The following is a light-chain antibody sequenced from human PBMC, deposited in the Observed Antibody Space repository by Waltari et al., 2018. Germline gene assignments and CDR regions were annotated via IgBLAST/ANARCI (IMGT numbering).Light chain of an antibody. Sequence: QSALTQPRSVSGSPGQSVTISCIGAYNDVGNYNYVSWYKQTPGRAPKLIMYEVSKCAAGVPDRISGSKANNTASLTISRLQSEEEGDYYCCSYAGSYTWVFGGGTKVTVL. CDR2: EVS. J-gene: IGLJ3*02. V-gene: IGLV2-11*01. CDR3: CSYAGSYTWV. CDR1: YNDVGNYNY.